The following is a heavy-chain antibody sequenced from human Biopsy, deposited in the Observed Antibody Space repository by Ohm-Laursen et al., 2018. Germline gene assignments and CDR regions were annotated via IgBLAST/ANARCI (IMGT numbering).Heavy chain of an antibody. V-gene: IGHV3-21*04. J-gene: IGHJ4*02. CDR2: ISTSSTYI. CDR1: GFTFSSYS. D-gene: IGHD3-3*01. Sequence: GSLRLSCAASGFTFSSYSMNWVRQAPGKGLEWVSSISTSSTYIYYADSVKGRFTISRDNSKNTLYLQMNSLRAEDTALYYCARGGQGGFLEWLFIGWGQGTLVTVSS. CDR3: ARGGQGGFLEWLFIG.